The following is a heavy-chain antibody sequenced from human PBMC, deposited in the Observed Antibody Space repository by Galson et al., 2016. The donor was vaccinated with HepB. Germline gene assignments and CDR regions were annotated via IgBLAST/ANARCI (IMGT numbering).Heavy chain of an antibody. D-gene: IGHD2-21*01. Sequence: SLRISCEGSGYMFTTYWISWVRQMPGKGLEWMGRIDPSDSYTNYSPSFQGHVTISTDKSISTAYLQWNSLKASDTAIYYCARHGGAYYYHGMDVWGQGTTVTVSS. CDR1: GYMFTTYW. CDR3: ARHGGAYYYHGMDV. J-gene: IGHJ6*02. V-gene: IGHV5-10-1*01. CDR2: IDPSDSYT.